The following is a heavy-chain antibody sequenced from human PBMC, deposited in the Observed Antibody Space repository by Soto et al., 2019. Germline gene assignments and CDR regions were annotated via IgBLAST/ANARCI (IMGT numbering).Heavy chain of an antibody. J-gene: IGHJ6*02. V-gene: IGHV3-23*01. CDR1: GFTFRTYT. Sequence: GGSLRLSCISSGFTFRTYTMNWVRQAPGKGLEWVSAISGSGGSTYYADSVKGRFTISRDNSKNTLYLQMNSLRAEDTAVYYCAKVRGIVGATAYYYGMDVWGQGTTVTVSS. CDR3: AKVRGIVGATAYYYGMDV. D-gene: IGHD1-26*01. CDR2: ISGSGGST.